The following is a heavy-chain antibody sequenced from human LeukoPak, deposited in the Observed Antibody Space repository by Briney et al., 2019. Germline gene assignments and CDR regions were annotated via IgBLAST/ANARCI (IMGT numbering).Heavy chain of an antibody. J-gene: IGHJ4*02. V-gene: IGHV1-69*13. CDR2: IIPIFGTA. CDR1: GGTFSSYA. CDR3: ARDRCSGGSCHYYFDY. Sequence: ALVKVSCKASGGTFSSYAISWVRQAPGQGLEWMGGIIPIFGTANYAQKFQGRVTITADESTSTAYMELSSLRSEDTAVYYCARDRCSGGSCHYYFDYWGQGTLVTVSS. D-gene: IGHD2-15*01.